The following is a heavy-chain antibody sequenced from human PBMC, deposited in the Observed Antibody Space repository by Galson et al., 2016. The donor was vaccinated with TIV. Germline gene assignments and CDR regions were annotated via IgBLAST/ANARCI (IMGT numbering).Heavy chain of an antibody. J-gene: IGHJ4*02. V-gene: IGHV3-21*01. CDR1: GLPFSSYN. Sequence: SLRLSCAASGLPFSSYNMNWVRQAPGKGLEWVSSISTSSSFIYYADSVKGRFTISRDNAKNSLYLQMNSLRPEDTAVYYCARVLRGDPIDYWGQGTLVTVSS. CDR2: ISTSSSFI. CDR3: ARVLRGDPIDY.